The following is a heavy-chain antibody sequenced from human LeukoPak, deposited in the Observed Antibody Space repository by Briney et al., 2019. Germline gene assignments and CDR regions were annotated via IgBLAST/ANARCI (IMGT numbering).Heavy chain of an antibody. V-gene: IGHV1-46*01. CDR3: AREFAPYYYDSSGRNWFDP. CDR1: GYTFTSYY. CDR2: INPSGGST. D-gene: IGHD3-22*01. J-gene: IGHJ5*02. Sequence: GASVKVSCKASGYTFTSYYMHWVRQAPGQGLEWMGIINPSGGSTSYAQKFQGRVTMTRGMSTSTVYMELSSLRSEDTAVYYCAREFAPYYYDSSGRNWFDPWGQGTLVTVSS.